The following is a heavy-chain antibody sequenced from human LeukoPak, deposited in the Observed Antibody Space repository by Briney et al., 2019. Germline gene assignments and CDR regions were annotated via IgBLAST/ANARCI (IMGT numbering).Heavy chain of an antibody. CDR1: GFTFSDYC. CDR2: ISSSGNTI. D-gene: IGHD5-12*01. J-gene: IGHJ6*03. V-gene: IGHV3-11*04. CDR3: AKGGGYEAQYYYYYLDV. Sequence: TGGSLRLSCAASGFTFSDYCLSWFRQAPGKGLEWVSYISSSGNTIYYADSVKGRFTISRDNSKNTLYLQMKSLRAEDTAVYYSAKGGGYEAQYYYYYLDVWGKGTTVTISS.